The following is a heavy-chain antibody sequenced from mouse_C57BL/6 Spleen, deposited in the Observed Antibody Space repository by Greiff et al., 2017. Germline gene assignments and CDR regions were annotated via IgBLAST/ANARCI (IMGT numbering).Heavy chain of an antibody. CDR1: GYTFTSYW. Sequence: VQRVESGAELAKPGASVQLSCKASGYTFTSYWMHWVKQRPGQGLEWIGYINPSSGCTKYKQKFKDKATLTADKSSSTAYMQLSRLTYEDSAVYYCANDYGSSYEGAMDYWGQGTSVTVSS. D-gene: IGHD1-1*01. V-gene: IGHV1-7*01. CDR2: INPSSGCT. J-gene: IGHJ4*01. CDR3: ANDYGSSYEGAMDY.